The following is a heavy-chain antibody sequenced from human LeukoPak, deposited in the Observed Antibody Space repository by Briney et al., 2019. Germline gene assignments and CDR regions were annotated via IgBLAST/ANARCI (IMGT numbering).Heavy chain of an antibody. V-gene: IGHV5-51*01. Sequence: GESLKISCNGSAYSFTNYWIGWVRQMPGKGLEWMGIIYPGDSDTRYSPSFEGQVTISADKSISTAYLQWSSLKASDTAMYYCARQYCGGDCSIRYFQHWGQGTLVTVSS. J-gene: IGHJ1*01. CDR2: IYPGDSDT. CDR3: ARQYCGGDCSIRYFQH. D-gene: IGHD2-21*02. CDR1: AYSFTNYW.